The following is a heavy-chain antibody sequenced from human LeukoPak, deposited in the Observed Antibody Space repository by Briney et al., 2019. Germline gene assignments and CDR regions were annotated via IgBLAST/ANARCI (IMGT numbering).Heavy chain of an antibody. CDR2: TYYRSKWYN. V-gene: IGHV6-1*01. Sequence: SQTLSLTCAISGDSVSSNSAAWNWIRQSPSRGLECLGRTYYRSKWYNDYAVSVKSRITINPDTSKNQCSLQLNSVTPEDTAVYYCARVSSYGSGSIYSTFYYGMDVWGKGTTVTVSS. J-gene: IGHJ6*04. CDR1: GDSVSSNSAA. CDR3: ARVSSYGSGSIYSTFYYGMDV. D-gene: IGHD3-10*01.